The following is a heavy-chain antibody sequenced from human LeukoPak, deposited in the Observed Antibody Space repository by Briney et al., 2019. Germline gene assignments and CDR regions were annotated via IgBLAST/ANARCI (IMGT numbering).Heavy chain of an antibody. CDR1: GFTFSDCD. V-gene: IGHV3-21*01. CDR2: ISYRTSHI. Sequence: TGGSLRLSCTASGFTFSDCDMNWFRQGPGKGLEWVSSISYRTSHIYYADSVKGRFTISRDNAKNSLYLQMDSLRAEDTAVYFCGRAFPPLRTAAAGDYWGQGTLVTVSS. D-gene: IGHD6-13*01. CDR3: GRAFPPLRTAAAGDY. J-gene: IGHJ4*02.